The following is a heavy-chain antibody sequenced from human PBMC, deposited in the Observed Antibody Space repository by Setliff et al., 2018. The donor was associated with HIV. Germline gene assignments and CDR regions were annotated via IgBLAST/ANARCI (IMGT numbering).Heavy chain of an antibody. V-gene: IGHV4-39*01. CDR1: GDSISTSPYS. CDR3: ARQTWLSIVGPTEFDY. CDR2: IHYSGYT. J-gene: IGHJ4*02. Sequence: SETLSLTCTVSGDSISTSPYSWGWIRQPPGKGLEWIGSIHYSGYTYYSPSLKSRVIISLDTSKNQFSLILSSVAAADTAVYYCARQTWLSIVGPTEFDYWGQGTLVTVSS. D-gene: IGHD1-26*01.